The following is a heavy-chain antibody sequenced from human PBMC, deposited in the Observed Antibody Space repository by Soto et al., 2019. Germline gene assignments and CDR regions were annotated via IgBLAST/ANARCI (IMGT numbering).Heavy chain of an antibody. J-gene: IGHJ6*02. CDR2: INHSGST. Sequence: SDTLSLTCAVYGGSFSGYYWSWIRQPPGKGLEWIGEINHSGSTNYNPSLKSRVTISVDTSKNQFSLKLSSVTAADTAVYYCASSYYDFWSGSLFYGMDVWGQGTTVTVSS. CDR1: GGSFSGYY. CDR3: ASSYYDFWSGSLFYGMDV. V-gene: IGHV4-34*01. D-gene: IGHD3-3*01.